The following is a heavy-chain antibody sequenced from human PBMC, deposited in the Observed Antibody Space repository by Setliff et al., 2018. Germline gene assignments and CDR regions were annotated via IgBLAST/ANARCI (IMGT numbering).Heavy chain of an antibody. V-gene: IGHV4-59*08. CDR2: INYSGST. CDR3: ESRRTGPGGWFDP. CDR1: GGSISSVY. Sequence: PSETLSLTCSVSGGSISSVYWSWIRQPPGKGLELRGYINYSGSTNYNPSLKSRVTISVDTSKNQFSLKLTSVTAADTDIYYCESRRTGPGGWFDPLGQG. J-gene: IGHJ5*02. D-gene: IGHD1-26*01.